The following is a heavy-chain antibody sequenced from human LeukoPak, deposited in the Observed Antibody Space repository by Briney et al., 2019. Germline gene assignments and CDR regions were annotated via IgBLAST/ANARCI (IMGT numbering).Heavy chain of an antibody. V-gene: IGHV3-7*01. CDR3: TRGLGEHGGVSDR. CDR2: IKHDGSEQ. D-gene: IGHD3-16*01. J-gene: IGHJ5*02. Sequence: GGSLRLSRAASGFIFTSNRMNWVRQAPGKGLEWVANIKHDGSEQIYVDSVKGRFTISRDNAKDSVYLQMNSLRAEDTAVYYCTRGLGEHGGVSDRWGQGTLVIVS. CDR1: GFIFTSNR.